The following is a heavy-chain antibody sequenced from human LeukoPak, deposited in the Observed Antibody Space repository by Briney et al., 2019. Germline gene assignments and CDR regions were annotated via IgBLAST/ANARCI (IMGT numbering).Heavy chain of an antibody. CDR2: FDPEDGET. D-gene: IGHD1-14*01. CDR1: GYTLTELS. V-gene: IGHV1-24*01. J-gene: IGHJ4*02. Sequence: ASVKVSCXVSGYTLTELSMHWVRPAPGKGLEWMGGFDPEDGETIYAQKFQGRVTMTEDTSTDTAYMELSSLRSEDTAVYYCSTVILWGTVHFDYWGQGTLVTVSS. CDR3: STVILWGTVHFDY.